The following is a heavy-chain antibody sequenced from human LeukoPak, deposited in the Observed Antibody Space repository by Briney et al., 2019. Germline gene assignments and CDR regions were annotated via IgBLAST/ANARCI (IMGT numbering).Heavy chain of an antibody. J-gene: IGHJ4*02. CDR3: ARRCNSNSCPFDF. CDR2: IYYSGST. D-gene: IGHD2-2*01. V-gene: IGHV4-59*08. CDR1: GGSISTFY. Sequence: SETLSLTCTVSGGSISTFYWSWIRQPPGKGLERIGHIYYSGSTNYNPSLKTRVTISVDTSKNQFSLNLSSVTAADTAVYFCARRCNSNSCPFDFWGRGTLVTVS.